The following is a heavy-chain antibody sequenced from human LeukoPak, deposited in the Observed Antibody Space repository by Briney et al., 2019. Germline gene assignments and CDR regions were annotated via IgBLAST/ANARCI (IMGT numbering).Heavy chain of an antibody. Sequence: GGSLRLSCAASGFTFSRYGMSWVRQAPGKGLEWVSAISGSGGSTYYADSVKGRFTISRDNSKNTLYLQINSLRAEDTAIYYCARDGPDYYDSSGYYYVPKNHDAFDIWGQGTMVTVSS. CDR1: GFTFSRYG. CDR3: ARDGPDYYDSSGYYYVPKNHDAFDI. V-gene: IGHV3-23*01. CDR2: ISGSGGST. D-gene: IGHD3-22*01. J-gene: IGHJ3*02.